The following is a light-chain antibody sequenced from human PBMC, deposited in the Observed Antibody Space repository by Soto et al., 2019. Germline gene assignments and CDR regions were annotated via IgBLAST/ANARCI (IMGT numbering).Light chain of an antibody. CDR2: DAS. J-gene: IGKJ3*01. Sequence: DIQMTPSPPSLSASVGDRVTITCQASQDIGNSLNWLQHKPGKAPNLVIYDASNLEIGVPSRFSGSGSGTDFTFTITSLRPEDIATYYCQKSDHLPLFGPGTKVESK. CDR1: QDIGNS. V-gene: IGKV1-33*01. CDR3: QKSDHLPL.